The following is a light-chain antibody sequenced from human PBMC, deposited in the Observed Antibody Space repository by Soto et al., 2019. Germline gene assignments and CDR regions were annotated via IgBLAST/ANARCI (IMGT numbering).Light chain of an antibody. CDR3: HHYNSYSEA. Sequence: DIKMTQSPSTLSRSVVARVTITYRASQTISSWLAWYQQKPGKAPKLLIYKASTLKSGVPSRFSGSGSGTEFTPTISSLQPDDFATYYCHHYNSYSEAFGQGPKVNI. CDR1: QTISSW. V-gene: IGKV1-5*03. J-gene: IGKJ1*01. CDR2: KAS.